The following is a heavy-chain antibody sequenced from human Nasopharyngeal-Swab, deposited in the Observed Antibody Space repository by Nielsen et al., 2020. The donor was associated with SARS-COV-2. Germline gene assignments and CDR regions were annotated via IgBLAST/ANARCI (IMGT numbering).Heavy chain of an antibody. CDR2: ISYDGSNK. V-gene: IGHV3-30-3*01. CDR1: GFTFSSYA. CDR3: ARDPSSSWLYDAFDI. Sequence: GESLKISCAASGFTFSSYAMHGVRQAPGKGLEWVAVISYDGSNKYYADSVKGRFTISRDNSKNTLYLQMNSLRAEDTAVYYCARDPSSSWLYDAFDIWGQGTMVTVSS. D-gene: IGHD6-13*01. J-gene: IGHJ3*02.